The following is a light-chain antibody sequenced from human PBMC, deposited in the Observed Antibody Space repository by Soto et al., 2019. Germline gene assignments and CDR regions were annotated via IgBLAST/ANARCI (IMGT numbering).Light chain of an antibody. J-gene: IGKJ1*01. V-gene: IGKV3-20*01. Sequence: PGARATLSCRASQRVSGRSLAWYQQTPGQAPRLLIHGASRRASGIPDRFSGSGSGTDFTLTISRLEPEDFAVYHCQQYGSSPGTFGQGTKVEIK. CDR1: QRVSGRS. CDR3: QQYGSSPGT. CDR2: GAS.